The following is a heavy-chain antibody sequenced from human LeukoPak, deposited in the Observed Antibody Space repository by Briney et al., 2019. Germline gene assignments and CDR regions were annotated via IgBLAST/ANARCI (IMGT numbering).Heavy chain of an antibody. CDR1: GNSFTSSW. Sequence: GESLKISCKGAGNSFTSSWIGWVRQMPGKGLEWIGIIYPGDSDTTYSPSFQGQVTISADKSISTAYLQWSSLKASDTAMYYCARRGLYYDMTGYYYAYWGQGTLVTVSS. CDR2: IYPGDSDT. J-gene: IGHJ4*02. D-gene: IGHD3-22*01. V-gene: IGHV5-51*01. CDR3: ARRGLYYDMTGYYYAY.